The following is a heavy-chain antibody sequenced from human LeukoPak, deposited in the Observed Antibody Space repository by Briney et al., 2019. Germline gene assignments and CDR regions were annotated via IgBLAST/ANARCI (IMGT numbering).Heavy chain of an antibody. CDR2: VNHSGST. CDR1: GGSISSYY. J-gene: IGHJ3*02. D-gene: IGHD6-13*01. V-gene: IGHV4-34*01. CDR3: ARRSAAAGRGAFDI. Sequence: PSETLSLTCTVSGGSISSYYWSWIRQPPGKGLEWIGEVNHSGSTNYNPSLKSRVTISVDTSKNQFSLKLSSVTAADTAVYYCARRSAAAGRGAFDIWGQGTMVTVSS.